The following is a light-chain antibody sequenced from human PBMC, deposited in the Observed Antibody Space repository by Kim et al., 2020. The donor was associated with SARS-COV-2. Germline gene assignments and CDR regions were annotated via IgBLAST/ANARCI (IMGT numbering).Light chain of an antibody. V-gene: IGLV4-69*01. CDR3: QTWGAGFVV. J-gene: IGLJ2*01. CDR2: VNSDGSH. CDR1: SGHSSYA. Sequence: QPVLTQLPSASASPGASVKLTCTRSSGHSSYAIAWLQQQSEKGPRYLMKVNSDGSHTRGAGIPDRFSGSSSGEERYLSISDLQSEEGADFYCQTWGAGFVVFGGGTKVTVL.